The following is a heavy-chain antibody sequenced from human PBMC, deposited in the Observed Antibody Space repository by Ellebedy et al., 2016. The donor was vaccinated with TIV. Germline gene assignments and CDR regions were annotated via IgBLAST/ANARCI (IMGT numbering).Heavy chain of an antibody. D-gene: IGHD1-26*01. CDR1: GFTFSSYW. Sequence: GGSLRLSCAGSGFTFSSYWMIWVRQAPGKGLEWVANIKQDGSEKYYVDSVKGRFTISRDNSKNTLYLQMNSLRAEDTAVYYCARDRDAGSGSYGRNWGQGTLVTVSS. V-gene: IGHV3-7*03. J-gene: IGHJ4*02. CDR3: ARDRDAGSGSYGRN. CDR2: IKQDGSEK.